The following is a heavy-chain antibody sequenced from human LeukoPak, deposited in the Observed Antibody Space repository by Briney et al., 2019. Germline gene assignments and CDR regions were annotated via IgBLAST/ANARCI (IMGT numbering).Heavy chain of an antibody. CDR2: IYYSGTT. D-gene: IGHD1-26*01. J-gene: IGHJ4*02. V-gene: IGHV4-39*07. Sequence: SETLSLTCTVSGGSISSSSYYWGWLRQPPGRGLEWIGSIYYSGTTYYNPSLKSRVTISVDTSENQFSLKLSSVTAADTAVYYCAEVGATHFDYWGQGTLVTLSS. CDR1: GGSISSSSYY. CDR3: AEVGATHFDY.